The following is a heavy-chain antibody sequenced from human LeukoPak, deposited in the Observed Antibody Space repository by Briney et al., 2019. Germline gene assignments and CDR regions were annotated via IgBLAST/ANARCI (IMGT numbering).Heavy chain of an antibody. J-gene: IGHJ4*02. CDR3: ARRQGCSTSSCPPDS. CDR1: GYSFSSQR. D-gene: IGHD2-2*01. Sequence: GESLKISCKGSGYSFSSQRISWVRQMPGKGLEWMGIIYPGDSDTRYSPSFRGQVTMSADKSINTAYLQWSSLKASDTAMYFCARRQGCSTSSCPPDSWGQGTLVTVSS. V-gene: IGHV5-51*01. CDR2: IYPGDSDT.